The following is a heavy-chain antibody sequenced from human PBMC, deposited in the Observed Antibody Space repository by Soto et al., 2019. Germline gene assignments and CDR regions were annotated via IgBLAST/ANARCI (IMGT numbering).Heavy chain of an antibody. J-gene: IGHJ4*02. CDR2: ISVSGGST. D-gene: IGHD3-10*01. CDR1: GFTFSSYA. Sequence: HPGGSLRLSCAASGFTFSSYAMSWVRQAPGKGLEWVSAISVSGGSTYYADSVKGRFTISRDNSKNTLYLQMNSLRAEDTAVYYCAKTPGAPWFGELSPPGFDYWGQGTLVTVSS. V-gene: IGHV3-23*01. CDR3: AKTPGAPWFGELSPPGFDY.